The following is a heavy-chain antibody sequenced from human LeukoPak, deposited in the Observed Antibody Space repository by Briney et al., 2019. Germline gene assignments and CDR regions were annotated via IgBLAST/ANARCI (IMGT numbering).Heavy chain of an antibody. CDR2: ITSDGSTT. V-gene: IGHV3-74*01. Sequence: PGGSLRLSCAASGFTFSSYWMHWVRQAPGKGLVCVSRITSDGSTTSYADSVRGRFTISRDNAKNTVYLQMNDLRAGDTAVYYCARDLTGAVFDFWGQGTLVTVSS. CDR3: ARDLTGAVFDF. CDR1: GFTFSSYW. D-gene: IGHD1-26*01. J-gene: IGHJ4*02.